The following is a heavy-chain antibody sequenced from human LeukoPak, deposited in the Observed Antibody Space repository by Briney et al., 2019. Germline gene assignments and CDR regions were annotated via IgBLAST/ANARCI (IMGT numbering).Heavy chain of an antibody. CDR2: MNPNSGNT. Sequence: ASVKVSCKASGYTFTSYDINWVRQATGQGLEWMGWMNPNSGNTGYAQKFQGRVTMTTDTSTSTAYMELRSLRSDDTAVYYCARDPGYSSGWYFDYWGQGTLVTVSS. CDR3: ARDPGYSSGWYFDY. D-gene: IGHD6-19*01. CDR1: GYTFTSYD. V-gene: IGHV1-8*01. J-gene: IGHJ4*02.